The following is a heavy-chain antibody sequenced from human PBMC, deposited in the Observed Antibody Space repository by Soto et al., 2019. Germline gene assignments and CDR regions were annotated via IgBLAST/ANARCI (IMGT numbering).Heavy chain of an antibody. CDR3: ARGGDWQFDY. J-gene: IGHJ4*02. V-gene: IGHV4-4*02. D-gene: IGHD2-21*02. Sequence: QVQLQESGPGLVKPSGTLSLTCAVSGDSISSDKWWSWVRQPPGKGLEWIGEIHHSGRTNYNPSLKSRVTILVEKSTNQVSLELSSMTAADTAVYYCARGGDWQFDYWGQGTLVTVSS. CDR1: GDSISSDKW. CDR2: IHHSGRT.